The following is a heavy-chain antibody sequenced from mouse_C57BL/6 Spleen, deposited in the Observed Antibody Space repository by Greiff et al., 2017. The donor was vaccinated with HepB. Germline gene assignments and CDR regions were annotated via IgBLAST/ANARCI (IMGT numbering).Heavy chain of an antibody. CDR2: INPNNGGT. Sequence: VQLQQSGPELVKPGASVKISCKASGYTFTDYYMNWVKQSHGKSLEWIGDINPNNGGTSYNQKFKGKATLTVDKSSSTAYMELRSLTSEDSAVYYCARPYYGNYPSGYWGQGTTLTVSS. J-gene: IGHJ2*01. CDR1: GYTFTDYY. CDR3: ARPYYGNYPSGY. V-gene: IGHV1-26*01. D-gene: IGHD2-10*01.